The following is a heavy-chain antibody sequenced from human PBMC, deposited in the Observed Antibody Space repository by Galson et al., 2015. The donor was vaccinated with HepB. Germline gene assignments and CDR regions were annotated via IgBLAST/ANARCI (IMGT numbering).Heavy chain of an antibody. Sequence: SVKVSCKASGYTFTSYDINWVRQATGQGLEWMGWMNPNSGNTGYAQKFQGRVTMTRNTSISTAYMELSSLRHDDTAVYYCAREKPIVVVVAATRRWFDPWGQGTLVTVSS. J-gene: IGHJ5*02. V-gene: IGHV1-8*01. CDR3: AREKPIVVVVAATRRWFDP. D-gene: IGHD2-15*01. CDR1: GYTFTSYD. CDR2: MNPNSGNT.